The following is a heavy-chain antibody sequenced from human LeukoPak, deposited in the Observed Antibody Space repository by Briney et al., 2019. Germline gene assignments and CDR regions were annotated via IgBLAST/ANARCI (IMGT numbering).Heavy chain of an antibody. V-gene: IGHV1-46*01. CDR1: GYTFTSYY. CDR2: INPSDGRT. J-gene: IGHJ4*02. D-gene: IGHD2/OR15-2a*01. CDR3: ARHQGAGEYPFDY. Sequence: ASVKVSCKASGYTFTSYYMHWVRQGPGQGLEWMGIINPSDGRTTYAQRFQGRVTLTRDTSTSTVYMELSSLRSEDTAVYYCARHQGAGEYPFDYWGQGTLVTVSS.